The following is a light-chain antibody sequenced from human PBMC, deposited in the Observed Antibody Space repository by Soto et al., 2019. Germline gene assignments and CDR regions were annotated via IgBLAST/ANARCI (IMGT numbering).Light chain of an antibody. CDR2: ATS. J-gene: IGKJ4*01. V-gene: IGKV3D-20*01. CDR1: QSIGDNY. Sequence: EIVLTQSPATLSLSPGERATPSCGASQSIGDNYLAWYQQKPGLAPRLLIYATSTRATGIPDRFSGSGSGTDFTLSISRLEPEDFAVYYCQHYPSAPLTFGGGTKV. CDR3: QHYPSAPLT.